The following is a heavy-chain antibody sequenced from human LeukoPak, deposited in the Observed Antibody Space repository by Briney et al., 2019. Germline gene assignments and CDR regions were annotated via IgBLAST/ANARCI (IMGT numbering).Heavy chain of an antibody. CDR1: GFTFSSYA. D-gene: IGHD3-9*01. J-gene: IGHJ5*02. Sequence: PGGSLRLSCAASGFTFSSYAMSWVRQAPGKGLEWVSAISGSGGSTYYADSVKGRFTISRDNSKNTLYLQMNSLRAEDTAVYYCARDIGRNDYDILTGPDNWFDPWGQGTLVTVSS. CDR2: ISGSGGST. V-gene: IGHV3-23*01. CDR3: ARDIGRNDYDILTGPDNWFDP.